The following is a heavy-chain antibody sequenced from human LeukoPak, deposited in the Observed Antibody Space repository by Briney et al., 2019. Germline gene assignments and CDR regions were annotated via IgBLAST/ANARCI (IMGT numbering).Heavy chain of an antibody. J-gene: IGHJ6*02. CDR1: GFTFSSYG. D-gene: IGHD6-13*01. V-gene: IGHV3-30*18. Sequence: GRSLRLSCAASGFTFSSYGMHWVRQAPGKGLEWVAVISYDGSNKYCADSVKGRFTISRDNSKNTLYLQMNSLRAEDTAVYYCAKEIGSWFPYYYYYYGMDVWGQGTTVTVSS. CDR3: AKEIGSWFPYYYYYYGMDV. CDR2: ISYDGSNK.